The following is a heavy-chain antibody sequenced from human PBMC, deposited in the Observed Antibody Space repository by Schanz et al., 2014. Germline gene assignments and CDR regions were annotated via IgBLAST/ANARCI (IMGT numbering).Heavy chain of an antibody. CDR3: ARSTYYDILTGQTHTRVDVRYFDL. CDR1: GFTFRDYQ. Sequence: QVQLVESGGGLVKPGGSLRLSCTASGFTFRDYQMTWIHQAPGKGLEWVSYITSGSAKFYADSVKGRFTISRDNAKNSLFLQMHSLRADDTAVYYCARSTYYDILTGQTHTRVDVRYFDLWGRGTLVTVSS. J-gene: IGHJ2*01. CDR2: ITSGSAK. D-gene: IGHD3-9*01. V-gene: IGHV3-11*04.